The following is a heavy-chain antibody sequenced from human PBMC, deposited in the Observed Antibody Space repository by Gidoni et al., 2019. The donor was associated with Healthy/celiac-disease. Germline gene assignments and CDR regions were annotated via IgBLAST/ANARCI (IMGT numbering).Heavy chain of an antibody. CDR2: IYTSGST. Sequence: QVQLQESGPGLVRPSETLSLTCTAPGGPIGSYYWSWIRQPAGKGLEWIGRIYTSGSTNYNPSLKSRVTMSVDTSKNQFSLKLSSVTAADTAVYYCARDYYDSRPTIWFDPWGQGTLVTVSS. CDR3: ARDYYDSRPTIWFDP. D-gene: IGHD3-22*01. CDR1: GGPIGSYY. J-gene: IGHJ5*02. V-gene: IGHV4-4*07.